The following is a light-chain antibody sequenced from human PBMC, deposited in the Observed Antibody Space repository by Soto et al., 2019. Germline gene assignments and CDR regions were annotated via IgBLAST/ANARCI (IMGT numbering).Light chain of an antibody. V-gene: IGKV1-27*01. J-gene: IGKJ5*01. Sequence: DIQMTQSPSSLSASVGDRVTITCRASQGISSFVAWYQQKPGKVPRLLISGASTLQSGVPSRFSGSGSGTDFTLTIISLQPEDVATYYCQKYSSVITFGQGTRLEIK. CDR1: QGISSF. CDR2: GAS. CDR3: QKYSSVIT.